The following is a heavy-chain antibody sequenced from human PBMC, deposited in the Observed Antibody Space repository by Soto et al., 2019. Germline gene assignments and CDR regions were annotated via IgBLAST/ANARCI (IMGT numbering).Heavy chain of an antibody. J-gene: IGHJ4*02. V-gene: IGHV3-48*01. CDR3: ARDTAFAFAS. CDR1: GFTFSIFS. CDR2: IRIIPSAI. Sequence: EVQLMESGGGLVPPGGSLRLSCVASGFTFSIFSMNWVLQAPGTGLEWVSYIRIIPSAISYADSLKGRFTISRENAKNSLYLQLNSLRAEDTAVYECARDTAFAFASWGQGTLVSVSS.